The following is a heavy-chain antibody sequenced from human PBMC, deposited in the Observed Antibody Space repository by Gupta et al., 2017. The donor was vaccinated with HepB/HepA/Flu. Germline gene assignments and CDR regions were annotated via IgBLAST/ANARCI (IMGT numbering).Heavy chain of an antibody. Sequence: EVQLVQSGAEVKKPGESLKISCKGSGYSFTSYWIGWVRQMPGKGLEWMGIIYPGDSDTRYSPSFQGQVTISADKSISTAYLQWSSLKASDTAMYYCARPGTAAVPDVTDDAFDIWGQGTMVTVSS. CDR1: GYSFTSYW. D-gene: IGHD6-13*01. V-gene: IGHV5-51*01. CDR3: ARPGTAAVPDVTDDAFDI. CDR2: IYPGDSDT. J-gene: IGHJ3*02.